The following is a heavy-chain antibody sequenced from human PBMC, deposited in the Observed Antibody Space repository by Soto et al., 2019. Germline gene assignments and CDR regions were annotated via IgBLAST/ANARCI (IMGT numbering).Heavy chain of an antibody. V-gene: IGHV4-39*01. J-gene: IGHJ4*02. Sequence: PSETLSLAXTVCGGSISSSSYYWGWIRQPPGKGLEWIGSIYYSGSTYYNPSLKSRVTISVDTSKNQFSLKLSSVTAADPAVYYCARVHGNYYFDYWGQGTLVTVSS. CDR3: ARVHGNYYFDY. CDR1: GGSISSSSYY. CDR2: IYYSGST.